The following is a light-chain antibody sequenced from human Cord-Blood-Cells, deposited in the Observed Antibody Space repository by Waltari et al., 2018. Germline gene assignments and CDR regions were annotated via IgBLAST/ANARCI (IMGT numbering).Light chain of an antibody. V-gene: IGKV3-15*01. J-gene: IGKJ4*01. Sequence: EIVMTQSPATLSVSPGERATLSCRASQSVSSNLAWYQQKPGQAPRLLIYGAYTRATGIPARFSGRGSGTEFTLTISSLQSEDFAVYYCQQYNNWPYFGGGTKVEIK. CDR1: QSVSSN. CDR3: QQYNNWPY. CDR2: GAY.